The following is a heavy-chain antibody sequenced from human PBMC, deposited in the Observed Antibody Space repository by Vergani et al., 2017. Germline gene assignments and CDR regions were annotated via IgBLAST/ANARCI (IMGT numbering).Heavy chain of an antibody. J-gene: IGHJ6*02. D-gene: IGHD3-10*01. Sequence: EVQLLESGGGLVKPGGSLRLSCAASGFTFSNAWMSWVRQAPGKGLEWVGRIKSKTDGGTTDYAAPVKGRFTISRDDSKNTLYLQMNSLKTEDTAVYYCTTSMVRGVIYYYYYGMDVWGQGTTVTVSS. CDR1: GFTFSNAW. V-gene: IGHV3-15*01. CDR2: IKSKTDGGTT. CDR3: TTSMVRGVIYYYYYGMDV.